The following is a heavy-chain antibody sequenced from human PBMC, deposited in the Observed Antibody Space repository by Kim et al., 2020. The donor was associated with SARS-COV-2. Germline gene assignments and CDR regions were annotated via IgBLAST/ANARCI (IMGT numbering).Heavy chain of an antibody. J-gene: IGHJ6*02. CDR1: GGSISSGGYY. CDR2: IYYSGST. V-gene: IGHV4-31*03. CDR3: ARGTFGDSGFFYYYYVLDV. D-gene: IGHD4-17*01. Sequence: SETLSLTCTVSGGSISSGGYYWSWIRQHPGKGLEWIGYIYYSGSTYYNPSLKSRVTISVDTSKNQFSLKLSSVTAADPAVYYCARGTFGDSGFFYYYYVLDVWGQGTTVTVSS.